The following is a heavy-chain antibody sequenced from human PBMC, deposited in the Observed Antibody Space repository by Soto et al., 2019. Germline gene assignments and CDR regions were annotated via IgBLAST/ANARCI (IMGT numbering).Heavy chain of an antibody. Sequence: EVQLLESGGGLVQPGGSLRLSCAASGFTFSSYAMSWVRQAPGKGLEWVSAISGSGGSTYYADSVKGRFTISRDNSKNTLYLQMNRLRAEDTAVYSCARDGRIGGVCNWFDPWGRGTLVTV. D-gene: IGHD1-26*01. V-gene: IGHV3-23*01. CDR2: ISGSGGST. CDR1: GFTFSSYA. CDR3: ARDGRIGGVCNWFDP. J-gene: IGHJ5*02.